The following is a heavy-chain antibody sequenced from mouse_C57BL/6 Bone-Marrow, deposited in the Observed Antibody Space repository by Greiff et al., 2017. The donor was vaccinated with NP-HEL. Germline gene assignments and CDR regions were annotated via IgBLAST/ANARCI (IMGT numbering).Heavy chain of an antibody. J-gene: IGHJ2*01. Sequence: QVQLQQSGAELVRPGASVKLSCKASGYTFTDYYINWVKQRPGQGLEWIARIYPGSGNTYYNEKFKGKATLTAEKSSSTAYMQLSSLTSEDSAVYFCARLPSCPDYFDYWGQGTTLTVSS. CDR1: GYTFTDYY. V-gene: IGHV1-76*01. CDR3: ARLPSCPDYFDY. D-gene: IGHD6-1*01. CDR2: IYPGSGNT.